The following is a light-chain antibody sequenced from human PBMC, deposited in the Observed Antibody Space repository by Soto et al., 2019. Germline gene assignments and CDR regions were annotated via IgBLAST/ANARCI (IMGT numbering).Light chain of an antibody. Sequence: QSALTQPASVSGSPGQSITISCTGSSSDIGGYNYVSWYQQYPGKAPKLLIYEVSNRPSGVSNRFSGSKSGNTASLTISGLQAEDEADYYCSSDATSSGVFGGGTKLTVL. J-gene: IGLJ3*02. CDR2: EVS. CDR1: SSDIGGYNY. V-gene: IGLV2-14*03. CDR3: SSDATSSGV.